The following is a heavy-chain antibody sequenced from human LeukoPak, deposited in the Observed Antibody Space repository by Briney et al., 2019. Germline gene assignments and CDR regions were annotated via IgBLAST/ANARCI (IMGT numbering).Heavy chain of an antibody. CDR2: INPSGGST. CDR1: GYTFTGYY. CDR3: ARDREARTSLDI. V-gene: IGHV1-46*01. J-gene: IGHJ3*02. D-gene: IGHD6-6*01. Sequence: ASVKVSCKASGYTFTGYYIHWVRQAPGQGLEWMGIINPSGGSTSYAQKFQGRVTMTRDMSTSTVYMELSSLRSEDTAVYYCARDREARTSLDIWGQGTMVTVSS.